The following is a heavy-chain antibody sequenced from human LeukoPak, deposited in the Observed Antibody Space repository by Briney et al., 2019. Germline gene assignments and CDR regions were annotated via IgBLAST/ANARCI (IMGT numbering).Heavy chain of an antibody. Sequence: GGSLRLSCAASGFNFNKYEMNWVRQAPGKGLEWISYINGRCATIENADSVRGRFTISRDNAKNSLFLQMNSLRAEDTAVYYCARDGDNGWDFDCWGQGTLVTVSS. D-gene: IGHD6-19*01. CDR3: ARDGDNGWDFDC. CDR1: GFNFNKYE. V-gene: IGHV3-48*03. J-gene: IGHJ4*02. CDR2: INGRCATI.